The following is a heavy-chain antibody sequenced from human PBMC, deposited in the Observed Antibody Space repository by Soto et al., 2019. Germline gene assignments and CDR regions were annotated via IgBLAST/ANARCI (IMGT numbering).Heavy chain of an antibody. CDR2: ISGSGART. Sequence: GGSLRLSCAASGFTFSSIAMTWVRQAPGKGLEWVSAISGSGARTYDADSVKGRFTISRDNSKNTVHLQMNSLRADDTAVYYCAKGRGSGWQHYYMDVWGRGTTVTVSS. V-gene: IGHV3-23*01. J-gene: IGHJ6*03. CDR1: GFTFSSIA. D-gene: IGHD6-25*01. CDR3: AKGRGSGWQHYYMDV.